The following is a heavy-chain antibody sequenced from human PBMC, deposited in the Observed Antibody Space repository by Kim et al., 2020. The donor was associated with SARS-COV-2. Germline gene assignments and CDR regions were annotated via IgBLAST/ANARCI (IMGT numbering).Heavy chain of an antibody. D-gene: IGHD3-22*01. CDR2: IYYSGST. CDR1: GGSISSYY. J-gene: IGHJ4*02. CDR3: ASYYYDSSGYYYGFDY. Sequence: SETLSLTCTVSGGSISSYYWSWIRQPPGKGLEWIGYIYYSGSTNYNPSLKSRVTISVDTSKNQFSLKLSSVTAADTAMYYCASYYYDSSGYYYGFDYWGQGTLVTVSS. V-gene: IGHV4-59*01.